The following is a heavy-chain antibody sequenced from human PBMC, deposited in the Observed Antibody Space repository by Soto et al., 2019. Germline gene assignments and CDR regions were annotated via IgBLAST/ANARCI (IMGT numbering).Heavy chain of an antibody. J-gene: IGHJ5*02. CDR2: ISYHGTNR. CDR1: GFTFTSYA. D-gene: IGHD6-13*01. V-gene: IGHV3-30-3*01. CDR3: VRDKNVAAADYEDWFDP. Sequence: QVQLVESGGGVVQPGTSLSLSCAASGFTFTSYAMHWLRQSPDKGLEWVAAISYHGTNRYYADSVRGRFTISRDNSKNTLYLQMNSLRAEDTALYYCVRDKNVAAADYEDWFDPWGQGTLVTVSS.